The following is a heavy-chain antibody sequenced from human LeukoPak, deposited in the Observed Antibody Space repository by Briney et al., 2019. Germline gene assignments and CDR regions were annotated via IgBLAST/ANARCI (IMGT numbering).Heavy chain of an antibody. D-gene: IGHD4-17*01. CDR2: ISCSGGST. CDR1: GCTFSSYA. J-gene: IGHJ4*02. Sequence: PGGSLRLSCAASGCTFSSYAMSWFRQAPGKGLEWVSAISCSGGSTYYADSVKGRFTISRDNSKNTLYLPMHSLSAEDTAVYYCAKKEGTVTWGVDYWGQGTLVTVSS. CDR3: AKKEGTVTWGVDY. V-gene: IGHV3-23*01.